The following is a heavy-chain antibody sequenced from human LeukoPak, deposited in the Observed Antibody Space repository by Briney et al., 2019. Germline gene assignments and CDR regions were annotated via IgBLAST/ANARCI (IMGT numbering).Heavy chain of an antibody. Sequence: PSETLSLTCAVYGGAFNNYYWSWIRQPSGRGLEWIGYIYYSGSTNYNPSLKSRVTISVDTSKNQFSLKLSSVTAADTAVYYCARDLDERPMSVWGQGTLVTVSS. D-gene: IGHD1-1*01. CDR1: GGAFNNYY. CDR2: IYYSGST. V-gene: IGHV4-59*13. J-gene: IGHJ4*02. CDR3: ARDLDERPMSV.